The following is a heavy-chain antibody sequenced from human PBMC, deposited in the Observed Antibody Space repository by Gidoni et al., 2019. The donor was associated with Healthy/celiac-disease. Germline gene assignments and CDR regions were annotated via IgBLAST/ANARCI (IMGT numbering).Heavy chain of an antibody. V-gene: IGHV1-18*04. CDR3: ARDVLTIFGVGPRGGSGY. CDR2: ISAYNGNT. Sequence: QVQLVQSGAEVKKPGASVKVSCKASGYTFTSYGISWVRQAPGQGLEWMGWISAYNGNTNYAQKLQGRVTMTTDTSMSTAYMELRSLRSDDTAVYYCARDVLTIFGVGPRGGSGYWGQGTLVTVSS. J-gene: IGHJ4*02. D-gene: IGHD3-3*01. CDR1: GYTFTSYG.